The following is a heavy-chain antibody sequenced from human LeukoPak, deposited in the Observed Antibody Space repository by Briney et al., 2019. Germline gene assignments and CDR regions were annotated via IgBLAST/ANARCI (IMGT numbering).Heavy chain of an antibody. J-gene: IGHJ6*02. V-gene: IGHV3-30-3*01. CDR3: ARVLDILTPPGYGMDV. CDR2: ISYDGSNK. D-gene: IGHD3-9*01. CDR1: GFTFSSYA. Sequence: GGSLRLSCAASGFTFSSYAMHWVRQAPGKGLEWVAVISYDGSNKYYADSVKGRFTISRDNSKNTLYLQINSLRAEDTAVYYCARVLDILTPPGYGMDVWDQGTTVTVSS.